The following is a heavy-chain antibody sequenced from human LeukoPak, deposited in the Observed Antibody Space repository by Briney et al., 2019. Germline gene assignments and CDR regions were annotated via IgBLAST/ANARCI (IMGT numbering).Heavy chain of an antibody. V-gene: IGHV3-53*01. D-gene: IGHD6-19*01. CDR3: ARAHPSSGWYDY. CDR1: GFIVSNTY. J-gene: IGHJ4*02. Sequence: GGSLRLSCAASGFIVSNTYMTWVRQTPGKGLEWVSVIYIIGSTFYADSVKGRFTISRDNSMNTVHLEMNSLRAEDTAVYYCARAHPSSGWYDYWGQGTLVTVSS. CDR2: IYIIGST.